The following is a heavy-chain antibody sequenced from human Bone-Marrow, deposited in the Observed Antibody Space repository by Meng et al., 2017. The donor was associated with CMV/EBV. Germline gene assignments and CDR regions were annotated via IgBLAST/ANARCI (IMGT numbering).Heavy chain of an antibody. Sequence: GESLKISCAASGFSFSSYGMSWVRQAPGKGLEWVANIMDDGSGKYYVDSVKGRFTISRDNAKNSVYLQMNSLRAEDTAVYHCGRWGVMGGIDYWGQGTLVTVSS. J-gene: IGHJ4*02. CDR2: IMDDGSGK. D-gene: IGHD3-16*01. CDR3: GRWGVMGGIDY. V-gene: IGHV3-7*01. CDR1: GFSFSSYG.